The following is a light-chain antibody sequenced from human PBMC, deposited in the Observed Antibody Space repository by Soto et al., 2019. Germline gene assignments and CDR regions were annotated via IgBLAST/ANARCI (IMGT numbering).Light chain of an antibody. CDR1: QSISSY. J-gene: IGKJ1*01. V-gene: IGKV1-39*01. CDR3: QQSYSTPRT. Sequence: DIQMTQSPSSLSASVGDRVTITCRASQSISSYLNWYQQKPGKATKLLIYAASSLQGGVPSRFSGSGSGTDFTLTISSLQPEDFATYYCQQSYSTPRTFGQGTRVEIK. CDR2: AAS.